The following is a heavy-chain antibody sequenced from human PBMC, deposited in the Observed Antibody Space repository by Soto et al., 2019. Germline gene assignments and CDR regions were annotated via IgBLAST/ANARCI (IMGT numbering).Heavy chain of an antibody. CDR3: ARGLGLRYFDWLLGPYNWFDP. CDR2: INHSGST. Sequence: SETLSLTCAVYGGSFSGYYWSWIRQPPGKGLEWIGEINHSGSTNYNPSLKSRVTISVDTSKNQFSLKLSSVTAADTAVYYCARGLGLRYFDWLLGPYNWFDPWGQGTLVTVSS. D-gene: IGHD3-9*01. J-gene: IGHJ5*02. CDR1: GGSFSGYY. V-gene: IGHV4-34*01.